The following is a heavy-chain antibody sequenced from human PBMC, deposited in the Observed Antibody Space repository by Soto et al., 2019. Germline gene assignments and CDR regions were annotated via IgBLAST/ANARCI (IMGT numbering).Heavy chain of an antibody. J-gene: IGHJ4*02. CDR3: AKDHNYDFWSGYYF. D-gene: IGHD3-3*01. V-gene: IGHV3-30*18. CDR1: GFTFSSYG. Sequence: GGSLRLSCAASGFTFSSYGMHWVRQAPGKGLEWVAVISFDGSNKYYADSVKGRFTISRDNSKNTLYLQMNSLRAEDTAVYYCAKDHNYDFWSGYYFWGQGTLVTVSS. CDR2: ISFDGSNK.